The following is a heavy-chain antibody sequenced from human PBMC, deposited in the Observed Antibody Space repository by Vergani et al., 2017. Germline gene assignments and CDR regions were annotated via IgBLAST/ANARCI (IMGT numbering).Heavy chain of an antibody. CDR3: AKVWGDYVAY. V-gene: IGHV3-11*06. CDR1: GFTFRDYY. Sequence: QVQLVESGGGLVKPGGSLSLSCAASGFTFRDYYMSWIRQAPGKGLEWVSYISSSSSYTNYADSVKGRFTISIDNAKHSLYLQMNSLRAEDTAVYYCAKVWGDYVAYWGQGTLVTVSS. J-gene: IGHJ4*02. D-gene: IGHD1-26*01. CDR2: ISSSSSYT.